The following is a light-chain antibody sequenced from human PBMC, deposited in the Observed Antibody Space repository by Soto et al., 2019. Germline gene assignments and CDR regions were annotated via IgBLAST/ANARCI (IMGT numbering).Light chain of an antibody. V-gene: IGLV4-69*01. CDR3: QTWGTGIRV. CDR1: SGHSNYA. Sequence: QPVLPQSPSASASLGGSVRLTCTLSSGHSNYAIAWHQQQPEKGPRSLLKIKSDGSHIRGDGIPDRFSGSSSGAERYLTISSLQSEDEADYYCQTWGTGIRVFGGGTKLTVL. J-gene: IGLJ3*02. CDR2: IKSDGSH.